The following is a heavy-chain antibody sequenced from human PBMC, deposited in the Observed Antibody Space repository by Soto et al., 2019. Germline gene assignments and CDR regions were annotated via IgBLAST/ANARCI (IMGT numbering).Heavy chain of an antibody. CDR1: GFTFSSYS. D-gene: IGHD3-3*01. J-gene: IGHJ4*02. CDR3: ARDRVRFLEWLLSPGFDY. CDR2: ISSSSSTI. V-gene: IGHV3-48*01. Sequence: GGSLRPSCAASGFTFSSYSMNWVRQAPGKGLEWVSYISSSSSTIYYADSVKGRFTISRDNSKNTLYLQMNSLRAEDTAVYYCARDRVRFLEWLLSPGFDYWGQGTLVTVSS.